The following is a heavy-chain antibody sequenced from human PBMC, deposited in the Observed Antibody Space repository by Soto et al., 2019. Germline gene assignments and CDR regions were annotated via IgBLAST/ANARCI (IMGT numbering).Heavy chain of an antibody. V-gene: IGHV4-59*08. D-gene: IGHD3-10*01. J-gene: IGHJ4*02. CDR1: GGSISSYY. Sequence: QVQLQESGPGLVKPSETLSLTCTVSGGSISSYYWSWIRQPPGKGLEWIGYIYYSGSTNYNPSLKSRVTISVDTSKNPFSLKLSSVTAADTAVYYCARRAWGGNGPVDYWGQGTLVTVSS. CDR3: ARRAWGGNGPVDY. CDR2: IYYSGST.